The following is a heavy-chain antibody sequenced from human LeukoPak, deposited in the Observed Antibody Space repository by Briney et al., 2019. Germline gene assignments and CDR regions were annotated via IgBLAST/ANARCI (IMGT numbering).Heavy chain of an antibody. CDR3: ARLLVVVTAISSDY. CDR1: GFTFSNSW. J-gene: IGHJ4*02. D-gene: IGHD2-21*02. V-gene: IGHV3-7*01. CDR2: VQHIGGET. Sequence: GGSLRLSCAGSGFTFSNSWMGWVRQAPGKGLEWVANVQHIGGETYYVDSVKGRFTISRDNSKNTLYLQMNSLRAEDTAVYYCARLLVVVTAISSDYWGQGTLVTVSS.